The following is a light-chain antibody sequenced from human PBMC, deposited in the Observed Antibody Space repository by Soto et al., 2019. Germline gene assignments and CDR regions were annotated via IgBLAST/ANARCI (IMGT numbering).Light chain of an antibody. CDR3: QQYNNWPLWT. CDR2: GAY. Sequence: EIVMPQSPATLSVSPGERATLSCRASQSVSSNLAWYQQKPGQSPRLLIYGAYTRATGIPARFSGSGSGTEVTITSNSLQSADFAVYYCQQYNNWPLWTFGQGTKVEIK. V-gene: IGKV3-15*01. J-gene: IGKJ1*01. CDR1: QSVSSN.